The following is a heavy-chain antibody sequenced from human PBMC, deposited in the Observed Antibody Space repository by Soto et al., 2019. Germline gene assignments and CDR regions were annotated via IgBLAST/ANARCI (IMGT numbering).Heavy chain of an antibody. J-gene: IGHJ4*02. CDR2: ISSSGSTI. D-gene: IGHD6-19*01. CDR3: ARDPPPYSSGWYDY. CDR1: GFTFSDYY. V-gene: IGHV3-11*01. Sequence: PGGSLRLSCAASGFTFSDYYMSWIRQAPGKGLEWVSYISSSGSTIYYADPVKGRFTISRDNAKNSLYLQMNSLRAEDTAVYYCARDPPPYSSGWYDYWGQGTLVTVSS.